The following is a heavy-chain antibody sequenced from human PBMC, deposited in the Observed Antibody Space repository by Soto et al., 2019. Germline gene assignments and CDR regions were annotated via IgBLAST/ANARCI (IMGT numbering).Heavy chain of an antibody. CDR3: ARDKGRYCSGGSCYSPPYGMDV. D-gene: IGHD2-15*01. V-gene: IGHV1-18*01. CDR1: GYTFTSYG. J-gene: IGHJ6*02. CDR2: ISAYNGNT. Sequence: GASVKVSCKASGYTFTSYGISWVRQAPGQGLEWMGWISAYNGNTNYAQKLQGRVTMTTDTSTSTAYMELRSLRSDDTAVYYCARDKGRYCSGGSCYSPPYGMDVWGQGTTVTVSS.